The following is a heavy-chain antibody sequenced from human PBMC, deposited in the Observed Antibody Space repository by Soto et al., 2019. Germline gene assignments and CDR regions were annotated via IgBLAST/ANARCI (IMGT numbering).Heavy chain of an antibody. CDR3: VSDRGYGHASVPYS. Sequence: QAHLVESGGGVVQPGRSLRLSCAASGFTFTSYGMHWVRQAPGTRLEWVAVISYDGGLQHYADSVKGRFTISRDNSKNMVLLQMNSLRAEDTGVYYCVSDRGYGHASVPYSWGQGTLVSVSS. CDR1: GFTFTSYG. V-gene: IGHV3-30*03. CDR2: ISYDGGLQ. J-gene: IGHJ4*02. D-gene: IGHD5-18*01.